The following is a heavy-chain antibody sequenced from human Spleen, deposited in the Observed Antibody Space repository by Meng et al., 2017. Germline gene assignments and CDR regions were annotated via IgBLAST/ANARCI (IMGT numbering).Heavy chain of an antibody. J-gene: IGHJ4*02. CDR3: AKDLYDYVWGSYRLDY. D-gene: IGHD3-16*02. CDR2: ISSNGGST. CDR1: GFTFSSYA. V-gene: IGHV3-64*01. Sequence: GESLKISCAASGFTFSSYAMHWVRQAPGKGLEYVSAISSNGGSTYYANSVKGRFTISRDNSKNTLYLQMNSLRAEDTAVYYCAKDLYDYVWGSYRLDYWGQGTLVTVSS.